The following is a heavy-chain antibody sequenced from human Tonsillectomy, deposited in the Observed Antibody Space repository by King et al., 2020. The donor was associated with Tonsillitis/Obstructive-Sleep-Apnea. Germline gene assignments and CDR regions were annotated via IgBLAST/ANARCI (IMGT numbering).Heavy chain of an antibody. CDR1: WFSLSTTGVG. D-gene: IGHD5-12*01. CDR3: AHSHSGYGFPFDY. Sequence: TLKESGPTLVKPTQTLTLTCTFSWFSLSTTGVGVGWIRQPPGKALECLALIYWDDDKRYSPSLKSRRTITKDTTKNQVVLTVTNMDPVDTGTYYCAHSHSGYGFPFDYWGQGSLVTVSS. V-gene: IGHV2-5*02. J-gene: IGHJ4*02. CDR2: IYWDDDK.